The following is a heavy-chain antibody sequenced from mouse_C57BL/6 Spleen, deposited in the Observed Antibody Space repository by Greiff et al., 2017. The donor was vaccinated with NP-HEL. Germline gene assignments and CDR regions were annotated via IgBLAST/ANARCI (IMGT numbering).Heavy chain of an antibody. CDR2: IYPGDGDT. D-gene: IGHD3-1*01. V-gene: IGHV1-80*01. Sequence: QVHVKQSGAELVKPGASVKISCKASGYAFSSYWMNWVKQRPGKGLEWIGQIYPGDGDTNYNGKFKGKATLTADKSSSTAYMQLSSLTSEDSAVYFCARRRATWAMDYWGQGTSVTVSS. CDR1: GYAFSSYW. CDR3: ARRRATWAMDY. J-gene: IGHJ4*01.